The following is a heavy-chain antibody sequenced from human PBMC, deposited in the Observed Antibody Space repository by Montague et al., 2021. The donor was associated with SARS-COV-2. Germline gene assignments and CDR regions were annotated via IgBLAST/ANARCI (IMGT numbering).Heavy chain of an antibody. V-gene: IGHV4-59*08. Sequence: SETLSLTCTVSAGAIDNHYWSWIRQPPGKELEWIGCIYYSGSTNYNPSLKSRVTISVDTSKNQFSPKLSSVTAADTAVYYCARVTTKRTRYGSGSYRGFDAFDIWGQGTMVTVSS. CDR3: ARVTTKRTRYGSGSYRGFDAFDI. CDR1: AGAIDNHY. J-gene: IGHJ3*02. D-gene: IGHD3-10*01. CDR2: IYYSGST.